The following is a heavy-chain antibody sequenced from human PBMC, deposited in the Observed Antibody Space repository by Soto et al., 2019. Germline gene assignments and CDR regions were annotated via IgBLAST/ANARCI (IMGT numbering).Heavy chain of an antibody. CDR1: GFTFSSYG. CDR2: ISYDGSNK. V-gene: IGHV3-30*18. J-gene: IGHJ4*02. D-gene: IGHD1-26*01. Sequence: GGSLRLSCAASGFTFSSYGMHWVRQAPGKGLEWVAVISYDGSNKYYADSVKGRFTISRDNSKNTLYLQMNSLRAEDTAVYYCAKCIRGNPPGLIGIDYWGQGTLVTVSS. CDR3: AKCIRGNPPGLIGIDY.